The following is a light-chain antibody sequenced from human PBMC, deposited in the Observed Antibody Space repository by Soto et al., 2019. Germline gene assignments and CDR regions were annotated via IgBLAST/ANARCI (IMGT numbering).Light chain of an antibody. CDR1: TGAVTGSYY. J-gene: IGLJ3*02. Sequence: QAVVTQEPSLTVPPGGTVTLTCASSTGAVTGSYYPNWFQQKPGQAPRALIYNTTNKHSWTPARFSGSLLGGKAALPLSGVQPEDEAEYYCLLYYGPPQHLVFGGGTKLTVI. CDR2: NTT. V-gene: IGLV7-43*01. CDR3: LLYYGPPQHLV.